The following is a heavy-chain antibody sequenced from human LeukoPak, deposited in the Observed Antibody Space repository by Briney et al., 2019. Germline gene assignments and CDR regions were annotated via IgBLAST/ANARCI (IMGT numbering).Heavy chain of an antibody. Sequence: PGGSLRLSCAASGFTFSSYAMSWVRQAPGKGLEWVSGISGGGTSTYYADSVKGRFTISKDNSRNTLYLQMNSLRAEDTAVYYCAKTFIAVANPIDYWGQGTLVSVSS. V-gene: IGHV3-23*01. CDR2: ISGGGTST. CDR3: AKTFIAVANPIDY. CDR1: GFTFSSYA. D-gene: IGHD6-19*01. J-gene: IGHJ4*02.